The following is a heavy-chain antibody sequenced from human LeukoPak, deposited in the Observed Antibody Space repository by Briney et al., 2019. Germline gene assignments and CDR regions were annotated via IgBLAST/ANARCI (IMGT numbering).Heavy chain of an antibody. Sequence: ASVKVSCKASGGTFSSYTISWVRQAPGQGLEWMGRIIPILGIANYAQKLQGRVTMTTDTSTSTAYMELRSLRSDDTAVYYCARDFSYSYYFDYWGQGTLVTVSS. J-gene: IGHJ4*02. CDR3: ARDFSYSYYFDY. D-gene: IGHD2-15*01. CDR1: GGTFSSYT. CDR2: IIPILGIA. V-gene: IGHV1-69*04.